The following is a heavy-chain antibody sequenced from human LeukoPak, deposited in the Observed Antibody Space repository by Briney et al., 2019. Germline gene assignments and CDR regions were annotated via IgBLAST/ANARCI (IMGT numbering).Heavy chain of an antibody. D-gene: IGHD2-2*02. CDR2: IYPGDSDT. J-gene: IGHJ3*01. V-gene: IGHV5-51*01. CDR1: GFSFTNYW. CDR3: AGHSFDTVDAFDV. Sequence: HGESLKISCKASGFSFTNYWIGWVRQMPGKGLEWMGIIYPGDSDTRYSPSFQGQVTISADKSSSTAYLQWRSLKASDTAMYYCAGHSFDTVDAFDVWGQRTIVIVSA.